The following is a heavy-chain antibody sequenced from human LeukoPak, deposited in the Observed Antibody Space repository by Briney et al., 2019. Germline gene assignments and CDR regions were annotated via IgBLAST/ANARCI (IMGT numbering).Heavy chain of an antibody. CDR2: INPSGSST. CDR1: GYSFTSHY. V-gene: IGHV1-46*01. CDR3: ARGNSVGDIAWWFDP. Sequence: ASVKVSCKASGYSFTSHYMHWVRQAPGQVLEWMGLINPSGSSTLYAQKFQGRVTMTRDMSTTTDYMELSSLRSEDTAVYYCARGNSVGDIAWWFDPWGQGTLVTVSS. J-gene: IGHJ5*02. D-gene: IGHD3-16*02.